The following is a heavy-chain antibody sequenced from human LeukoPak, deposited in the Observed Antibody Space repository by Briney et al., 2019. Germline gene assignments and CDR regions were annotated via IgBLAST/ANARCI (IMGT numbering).Heavy chain of an antibody. D-gene: IGHD2-15*01. CDR1: GGSISSYY. CDR3: ARQGRGRGYYFDY. CDR2: IYYSGST. V-gene: IGHV4-59*08. J-gene: IGHJ4*02. Sequence: PSETLSLTCTVSGGSISSYYWSWIRQPPGKGLGWIGYIYYSGSTNYNPSLKSRVTISVDTSKNQVSLKLSSVTAADTAVYYCARQGRGRGYYFDYWGQGTLVTVSS.